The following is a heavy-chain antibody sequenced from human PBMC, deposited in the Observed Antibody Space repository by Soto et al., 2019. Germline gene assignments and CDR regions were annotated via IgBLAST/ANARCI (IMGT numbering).Heavy chain of an antibody. CDR1: GYTFTSYG. CDR2: ISAYNGNT. V-gene: IGHV1-18*01. Sequence: EASVKVSCKASGYTFTSYGISWVRQAPGQGLEWMGWISAYNGNTNYAQKLQGRVTMTTDTSTSTAYMELRSLRSDDTAVYYCASYELGHCSGGSCFAGMDVWGQRTTVTVSS. J-gene: IGHJ6*02. CDR3: ASYELGHCSGGSCFAGMDV. D-gene: IGHD2-15*01.